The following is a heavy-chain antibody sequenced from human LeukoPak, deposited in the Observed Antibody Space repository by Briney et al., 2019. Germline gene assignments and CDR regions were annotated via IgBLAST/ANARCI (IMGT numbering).Heavy chain of an antibody. Sequence: SQTLSLTCTVSGGSISSGSYYWSWIRQPAGKGLEWIGRIYSSGTTNYNPSLKSRVTISVDTSKNQFSLKLSSVTAADTAVYYCARDRYYGSGSYYLDYWGQGTLVTVSS. CDR3: ARDRYYGSGSYYLDY. V-gene: IGHV4-61*02. CDR2: IYSSGTT. J-gene: IGHJ4*02. D-gene: IGHD3-10*01. CDR1: GGSISSGSYY.